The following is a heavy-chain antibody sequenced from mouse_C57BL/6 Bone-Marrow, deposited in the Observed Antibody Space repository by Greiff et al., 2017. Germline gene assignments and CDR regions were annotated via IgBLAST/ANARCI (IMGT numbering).Heavy chain of an antibody. Sequence: EVQLQQSGPELVKPGASVKISCKASGYTFTDYYMNWVKQSHGKSLEWIGDINPNNGGTSYNQKFKGKATLTVDKSSSTAYMELRSLTSEDSAVYYCARSGDVAFAYWGQGTLVTVSA. CDR2: INPNNGGT. V-gene: IGHV1-26*01. D-gene: IGHD3-1*01. CDR3: ARSGDVAFAY. J-gene: IGHJ3*01. CDR1: GYTFTDYY.